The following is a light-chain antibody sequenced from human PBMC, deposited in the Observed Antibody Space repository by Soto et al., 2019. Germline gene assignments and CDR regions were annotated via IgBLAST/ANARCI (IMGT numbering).Light chain of an antibody. CDR1: QSVSSNY. CDR2: GAS. CDR3: QQYGSSPKT. V-gene: IGKV3-20*01. Sequence: EIVLTQSPGTLSLSPGERATLSCRASQSVSSNYLAWYQQKPGQAPRLLIYGASSRATGIPDRSSGSGSGTDFTLTISRLEPEDFAVYSCQQYGSSPKTFGQGTKVEIK. J-gene: IGKJ1*01.